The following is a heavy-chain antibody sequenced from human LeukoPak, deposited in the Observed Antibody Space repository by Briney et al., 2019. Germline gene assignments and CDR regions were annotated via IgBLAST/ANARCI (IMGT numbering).Heavy chain of an antibody. J-gene: IGHJ4*02. V-gene: IGHV4-38-2*02. Sequence: SETLSLTCTVSGYSISSGYYWGWIRQPPGKGLEWIGSIYHSGSTYYNPSLKSRVTISVDTSKNQFSLKLSSVTAADTAVYYCASSPFIQLWFIYWGQGTLVTVSS. CDR1: GYSISSGYY. D-gene: IGHD5-18*01. CDR3: ASSPFIQLWFIY. CDR2: IYHSGST.